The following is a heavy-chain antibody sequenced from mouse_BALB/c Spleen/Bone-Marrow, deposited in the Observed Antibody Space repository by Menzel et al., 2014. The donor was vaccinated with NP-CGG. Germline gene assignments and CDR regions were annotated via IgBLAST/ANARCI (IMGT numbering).Heavy chain of an antibody. CDR3: AGDGAY. D-gene: IGHD3-3*01. Sequence: EVQLVESGAELVKPGASVKLSCTASGFNIKDTYMHWVKQRPEQGLEWIGGIDPANGNTKYDPKFQGKATITADTSSNTAYLQLSSLTSEDTAVYYCAGDGAYWGQGTLVTVSA. V-gene: IGHV14-3*02. CDR1: GFNIKDTY. J-gene: IGHJ3*01. CDR2: IDPANGNT.